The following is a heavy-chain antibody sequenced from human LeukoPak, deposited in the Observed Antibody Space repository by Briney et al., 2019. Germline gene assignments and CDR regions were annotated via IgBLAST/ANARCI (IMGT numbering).Heavy chain of an antibody. V-gene: IGHV1-18*01. CDR1: GYTFTSYG. Sequence: GAPVKLSCKASGYTFTSYGITWVRQAPGLGLGWMGWISGYNGNTKYARKVQGRVTMTTDTSTTTAYMELRSLRSDDTAVYYCARDTGLEWRRLGKEACDIWGQGTVVTVSP. CDR3: ARDTGLEWRRLGKEACDI. CDR2: ISGYNGNT. J-gene: IGHJ3*02. D-gene: IGHD5-12*01.